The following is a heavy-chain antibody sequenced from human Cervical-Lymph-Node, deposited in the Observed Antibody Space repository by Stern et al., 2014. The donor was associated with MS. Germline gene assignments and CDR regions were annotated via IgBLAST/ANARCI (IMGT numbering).Heavy chain of an antibody. CDR3: VRDNEAFDH. CDR1: GYTFTNNY. CDR2: IYPNDGRT. J-gene: IGHJ4*02. Sequence: QVQLVQSGAEVKKPGTSVKLSCKTSGYTFTNNYLHWVRTAPGQGLEWVGVIYPNDGRTNYAQKFQGRVTMTSDTSTSTVYVDLSSLTSDDTAMYYCVRDNEAFDHWGQGTLVTVSS. D-gene: IGHD2-8*01. V-gene: IGHV1-46*01.